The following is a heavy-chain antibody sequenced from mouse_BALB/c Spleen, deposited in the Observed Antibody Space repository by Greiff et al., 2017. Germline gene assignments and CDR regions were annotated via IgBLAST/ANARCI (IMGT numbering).Heavy chain of an antibody. V-gene: IGHV5-6*01. J-gene: IGHJ4*01. Sequence: EVKVVESGGDLVKPGGSLKLSCAASGFTFSSYGMSWVRQTPDKRLEWVATISSGGSYTYYPDSVKGRFTISRDNAKNTLYLQMSSLKSEDTAMYYCARVTKFMDYWGQGTSVTVSS. CDR3: ARVTKFMDY. CDR2: ISSGGSYT. CDR1: GFTFSSYG. D-gene: IGHD2-12*01.